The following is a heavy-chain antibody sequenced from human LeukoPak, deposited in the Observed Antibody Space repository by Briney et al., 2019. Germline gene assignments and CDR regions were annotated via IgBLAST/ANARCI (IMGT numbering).Heavy chain of an antibody. CDR3: ARVDSSSWSPFDY. CDR1: GFTFSSYW. CDR2: INSDGSSI. D-gene: IGHD6-13*01. J-gene: IGHJ4*02. Sequence: GGSLRLSCAASGFTFSSYWMHWVRQAPGKGLVWVSRINSDGSSISYADSVKGRFTISRDNAKNTLYLQMNSLRAEDTAVYYCARVDSSSWSPFDYWGQGTLVTVSS. V-gene: IGHV3-74*01.